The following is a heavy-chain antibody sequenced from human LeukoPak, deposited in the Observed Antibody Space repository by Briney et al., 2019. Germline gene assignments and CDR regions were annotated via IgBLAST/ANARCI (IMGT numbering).Heavy chain of an antibody. CDR1: GGSISSRNHY. J-gene: IGHJ4*02. V-gene: IGHV4-39*01. CDR3: SRHVNTFDY. CDR2: IFYTGST. Sequence: SETLSLTCSVSGGSISSRNHYWGWIRQPPGKGLEWIGSIFYTGSTYYNPSLRSRVTMSVDTSKNHFSLNLSSVTAADMAVYYCSRHVNTFDYWGQGALVTVSS.